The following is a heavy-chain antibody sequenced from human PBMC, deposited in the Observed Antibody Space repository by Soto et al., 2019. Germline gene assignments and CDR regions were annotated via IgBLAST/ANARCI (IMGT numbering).Heavy chain of an antibody. Sequence: ASVKVSCKASGGTFSSYAISWVRQAPGQGLEWMGGIIPIFGTANHAQKFKGRVTMTTGTTTNTAYMELRSLTSDDTAVYYCARDYDTSKNDCFDPWGQGTLVTVSS. J-gene: IGHJ5*02. CDR3: ARDYDTSKNDCFDP. CDR1: GGTFSSYA. V-gene: IGHV1-69*05. D-gene: IGHD3-22*01. CDR2: IIPIFGTA.